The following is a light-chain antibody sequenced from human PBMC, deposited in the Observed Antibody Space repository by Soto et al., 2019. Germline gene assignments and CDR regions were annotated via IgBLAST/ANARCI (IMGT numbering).Light chain of an antibody. CDR2: GAS. J-gene: IGKJ1*01. CDR3: QQYNNWPAWT. Sequence: EIVLTQPPGTLSLSPGERATLSCRASQSVSSDYLAWYQQKPGQAPRLLIYGASTRATGIPARFSGSGSGTEFTLTISSLQSEDFAVYYCQQYNNWPAWTFGQGTKVDI. V-gene: IGKV3-15*01. CDR1: QSVSSDY.